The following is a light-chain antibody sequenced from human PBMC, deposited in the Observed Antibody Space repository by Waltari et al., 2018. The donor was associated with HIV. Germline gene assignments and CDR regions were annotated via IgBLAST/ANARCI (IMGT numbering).Light chain of an antibody. CDR3: QQYSSSPLS. J-gene: IGKJ4*01. V-gene: IGKV3-20*01. Sequence: EIVLTQSPGTLSLSPGERATLSCRASQIITNNFLAWYQHQSGQAPRLLISAASSRATGIPDRFSGSGSGTDFSLTISRLEPEEFALYYCQQYSSSPLSFGGGTRVEIK. CDR1: QIITNNF. CDR2: AAS.